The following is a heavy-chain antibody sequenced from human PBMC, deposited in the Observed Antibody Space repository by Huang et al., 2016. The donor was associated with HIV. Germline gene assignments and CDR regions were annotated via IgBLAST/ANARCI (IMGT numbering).Heavy chain of an antibody. D-gene: IGHD6-13*01. CDR3: ARGRGSSWSLFDT. V-gene: IGHV4-34*02. CDR1: GESLSDFF. Sequence: QVQLEQWGARLLKPSETLSITCAVYGESLSDFFWSWIRPPPGKGLEWIGENNQSGNTNYNPSLKSRVTIAVDTSKKQFSLKLKSVTAADTSMYYCARGRGSSWSLFDTWGQGSLVTVFS. CDR2: NNQSGNT. J-gene: IGHJ4*02.